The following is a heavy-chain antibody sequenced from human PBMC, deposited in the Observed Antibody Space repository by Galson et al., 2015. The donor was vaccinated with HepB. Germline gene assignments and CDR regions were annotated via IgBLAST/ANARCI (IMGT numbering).Heavy chain of an antibody. CDR3: ARGAGYSGYYIDAFDI. CDR2: IGTAGDP. D-gene: IGHD5-12*01. Sequence: SLRLSCAASGFTFSSYDMHWVRQATGKGLEWVSAIGTAGDPYYPGSVKGRFTISRENAKNSLYLQMNSLRAGDTAVYYCARGAGYSGYYIDAFDIWGQGTMVTVSS. V-gene: IGHV3-13*05. J-gene: IGHJ3*02. CDR1: GFTFSSYD.